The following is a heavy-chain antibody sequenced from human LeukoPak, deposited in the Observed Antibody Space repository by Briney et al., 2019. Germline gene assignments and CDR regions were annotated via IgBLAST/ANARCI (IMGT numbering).Heavy chain of an antibody. Sequence: PGGSLRLSCAASGFTFSSYSMNWVRQAPGKGLEWVSSISSSSSYIYYADSVKGRFTISRDNAKNSLYLQMNSLRAEDTAVYYCARDLIVGATGAGYYWGQGTLVTDSS. V-gene: IGHV3-21*01. J-gene: IGHJ4*02. D-gene: IGHD1-26*01. CDR3: ARDLIVGATGAGYY. CDR1: GFTFSSYS. CDR2: ISSSSSYI.